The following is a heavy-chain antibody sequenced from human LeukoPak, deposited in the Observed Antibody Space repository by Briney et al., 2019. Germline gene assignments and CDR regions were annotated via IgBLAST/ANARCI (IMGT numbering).Heavy chain of an antibody. CDR1: GITLSNAW. V-gene: IGHV3-15*01. Sequence: GGSLRLSCAASGITLSNAWMTWIRQTPGRGLEWVGRIKSKADGGTTDFPAPVKGRFTISRDDSKSTLFLEMTSLRTEDTAVYYCSTGGDIIQVDQQVPFDYWGQGVMVTVSS. D-gene: IGHD4-17*01. J-gene: IGHJ4*02. CDR2: IKSKADGGTT. CDR3: STGGDIIQVDQQVPFDY.